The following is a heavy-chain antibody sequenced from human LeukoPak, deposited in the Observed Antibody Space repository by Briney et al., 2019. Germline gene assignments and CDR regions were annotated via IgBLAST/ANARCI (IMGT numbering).Heavy chain of an antibody. Sequence: PGGSLRLSCAASGFTFSSYAMSWVRQAPGKGLEWVSAISGSGGSTYYADSVKGRFTISRDNSKNTLYLQMNSLRAEDTAVYYCAKVGEFCDYGDCPAYFDYWGQGTLVTVSS. CDR2: ISGSGGST. CDR3: AKVGEFCDYGDCPAYFDY. V-gene: IGHV3-23*01. CDR1: GFTFSSYA. D-gene: IGHD4-17*01. J-gene: IGHJ4*02.